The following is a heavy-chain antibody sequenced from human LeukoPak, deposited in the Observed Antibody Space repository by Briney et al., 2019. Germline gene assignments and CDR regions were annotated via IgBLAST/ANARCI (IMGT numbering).Heavy chain of an antibody. CDR3: ARGSELRYFDWPIY. CDR2: ISGSGGST. CDR1: GFAFSSYA. Sequence: GGSLRLSCAASGFAFSSYAMSWVRQAPGKGLEWVSSISGSGGSTYYADSVKGRFTISRDNSKNTLYLQVNSLRAEDTAVYYCARGSELRYFDWPIYWGQGTLVTVSS. V-gene: IGHV3-23*01. J-gene: IGHJ4*02. D-gene: IGHD3-9*01.